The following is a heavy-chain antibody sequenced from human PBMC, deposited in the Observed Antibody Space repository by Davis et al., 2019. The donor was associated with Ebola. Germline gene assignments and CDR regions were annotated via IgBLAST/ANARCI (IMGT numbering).Heavy chain of an antibody. J-gene: IGHJ4*02. CDR3: ARSCSSTNCYPDY. CDR1: GFTLSDHY. CDR2: TRNRANSYTT. V-gene: IGHV3-72*01. D-gene: IGHD2-2*01. Sequence: PGGSLRLSCAASGFTLSDHYMDWVRQAPGKGLQWVGRTRNRANSYTTEYVASVKGRFTISRDDSKNSLYLQMNSLRTEDTALYYCARSCSSTNCYPDYWGQGTLVTVSS.